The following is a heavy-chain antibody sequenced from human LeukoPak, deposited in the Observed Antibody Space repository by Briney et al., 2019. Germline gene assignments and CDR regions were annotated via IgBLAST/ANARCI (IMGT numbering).Heavy chain of an antibody. J-gene: IGHJ4*02. Sequence: GGSLRLSCAASGFTFGSYWMHWVRQAPGKGLVWVSRINSDGSSTSYADSVKGRFTISRDNAKNTLYLQMNSLRAEDTAVYYCARDSGVDAHNDYWGQGTLVTVSS. CDR2: INSDGSST. CDR1: GFTFGSYW. V-gene: IGHV3-74*01. CDR3: ARDSGVDAHNDY. D-gene: IGHD3-3*01.